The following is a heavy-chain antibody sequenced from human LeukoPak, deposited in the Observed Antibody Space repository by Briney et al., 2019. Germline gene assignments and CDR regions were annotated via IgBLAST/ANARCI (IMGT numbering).Heavy chain of an antibody. CDR3: AKDNRYSGYDSPRWYFDY. CDR2: ISGSGGST. V-gene: IGHV3-23*01. J-gene: IGHJ4*02. CDR1: GFTFSSYA. Sequence: PGGSLRLSCAASGFTFSSYAMSWVRQAPGKGLEWVSAISGSGGSTYYADSVKGRFTISRDNSKNTLYLQMNSLRAEDTAVYYCAKDNRYSGYDSPRWYFDYWGQGTLVTVSS. D-gene: IGHD5-12*01.